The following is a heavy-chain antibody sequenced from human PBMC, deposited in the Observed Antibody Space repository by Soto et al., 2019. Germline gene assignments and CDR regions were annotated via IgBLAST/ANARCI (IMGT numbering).Heavy chain of an antibody. J-gene: IGHJ4*02. CDR2: ISTRSSII. CDR3: ARLVEHGSGWNEH. D-gene: IGHD6-19*01. Sequence: QVQLVESGGDLVKVGGSLRLSCAASGFTFSDYWMSWIRQAPEKGLEWVTYISTRSSIIYYADSVNGRFTISRDEAKRSLYLQMNSLRAEDTATYYCARLVEHGSGWNEHWGQGTLVTVSS. V-gene: IGHV3-11*01. CDR1: GFTFSDYW.